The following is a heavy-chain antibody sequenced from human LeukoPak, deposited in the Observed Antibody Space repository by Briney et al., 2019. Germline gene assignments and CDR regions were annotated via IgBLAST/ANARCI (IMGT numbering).Heavy chain of an antibody. CDR1: GGTFSSYA. Sequence: SVKVSCKASGGTFSSYAISWVRQAPGQGLEWMGGIIPIFGTANYAQKFQGRVTITADKSTSTAYMELSSLRSEDTAVYYCARVVIFGLVIDGWFDPWGQGTLVTVSS. J-gene: IGHJ5*02. CDR2: IIPIFGTA. V-gene: IGHV1-69*06. CDR3: ARVVIFGLVIDGWFDP. D-gene: IGHD3/OR15-3a*01.